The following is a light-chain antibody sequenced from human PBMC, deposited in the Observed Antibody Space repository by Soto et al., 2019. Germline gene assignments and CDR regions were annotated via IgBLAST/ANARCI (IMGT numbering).Light chain of an antibody. CDR2: WAS. CDR3: QQYYSTPPT. CDR1: QSVLYSSTNKNF. V-gene: IGKV4-1*01. J-gene: IGKJ1*01. Sequence: DIVMTQSPDSLAVSLGERATINCKSSQSVLYSSTNKNFLAWYQQKPGQPPKLLIYWASTRESRVPDRFSGSGSGTDFTLTISSLQAEDVAVYYCQQYYSTPPTFGQGTKVEI.